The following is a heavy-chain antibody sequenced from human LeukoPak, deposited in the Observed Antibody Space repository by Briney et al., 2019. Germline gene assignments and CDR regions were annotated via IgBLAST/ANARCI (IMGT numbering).Heavy chain of an antibody. V-gene: IGHV5-10-1*01. CDR2: IDPSDSYT. CDR1: GYTFTNYW. CDR3: ARHENFDEDLVVAVGGSGYYAD. Sequence: GESLKISCKGSGYTFTNYWSSWVRQMPGKALEWMGRIDPSDSYTDYSPSFQGRVTMSVDKSFSTAYLQWSRLKASDTAMYYCARHENFDEDLVVAVGGSGYYADWGQGPLVTVSS. D-gene: IGHD2-15*01. J-gene: IGHJ4*02.